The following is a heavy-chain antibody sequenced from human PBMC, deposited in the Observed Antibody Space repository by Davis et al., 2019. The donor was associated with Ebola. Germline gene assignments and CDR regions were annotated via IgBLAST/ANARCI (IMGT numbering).Heavy chain of an antibody. CDR3: ARQGGGSGRFTSFDY. D-gene: IGHD1-26*01. CDR1: GYSFTNYC. Sequence: GESLKISCKGSGYSFTNYCIVWVRQIPGKGLEWMGVIYPGDSDTRYNPSFQGQVTISADKSISTAYLQWSSLKASDTAMYYCARQGGGSGRFTSFDYWGQGTLVTVSS. V-gene: IGHV5-51*01. J-gene: IGHJ4*02. CDR2: IYPGDSDT.